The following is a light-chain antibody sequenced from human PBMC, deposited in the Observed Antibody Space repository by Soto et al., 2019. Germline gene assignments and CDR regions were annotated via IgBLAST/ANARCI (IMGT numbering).Light chain of an antibody. V-gene: IGKV1-9*01. CDR2: AAS. Sequence: DIQLTQSPSFLSASVGDRVTIACRASQGISSYLAWYQQKPGKAPKFLIYAASTLQSGVPSRFSGSGSGTEFTLTISSLQPEDFAPYYCQQLNSYPPSITFGQGTRLEIK. CDR1: QGISSY. CDR3: QQLNSYPPSIT. J-gene: IGKJ5*01.